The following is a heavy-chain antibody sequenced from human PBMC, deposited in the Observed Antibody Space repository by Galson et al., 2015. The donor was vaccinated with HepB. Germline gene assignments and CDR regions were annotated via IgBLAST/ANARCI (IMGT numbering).Heavy chain of an antibody. CDR1: GYTFTGYY. CDR2: INPNSGGT. V-gene: IGHV1-2*06. CDR3: ARDLTPYYYGSGSLDY. Sequence: SVKVSCKASGYTFTGYYMHWVRQAPGQGLEWMGRINPNSGGTNYAQKFQGRVTMTRDTSISTAYMELSRLRSDDAAVYYCARDLTPYYYGSGSLDYWGQGTLVIVSS. J-gene: IGHJ4*02. D-gene: IGHD3-10*01.